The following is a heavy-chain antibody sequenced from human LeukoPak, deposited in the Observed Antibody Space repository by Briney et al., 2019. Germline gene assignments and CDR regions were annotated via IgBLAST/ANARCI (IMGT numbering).Heavy chain of an antibody. CDR3: AREKWSSGWPLDY. CDR1: GFTFSTYS. V-gene: IGHV3-30*02. D-gene: IGHD6-19*01. CDR2: IRYDGSNK. Sequence: GGSLRLSCAASGFTFSTYSMNWVRQAPGKGLEGVAFIRYDGSNKYYADSVKGRFTISRDNSKNTLYLQMNSLRAEDTAVYYCAREKWSSGWPLDYWGQGTLVTVSS. J-gene: IGHJ4*02.